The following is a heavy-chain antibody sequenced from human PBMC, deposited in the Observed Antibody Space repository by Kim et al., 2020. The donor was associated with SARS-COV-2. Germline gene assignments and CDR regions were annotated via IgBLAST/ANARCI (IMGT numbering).Heavy chain of an antibody. CDR2: IYSGGSST. D-gene: IGHD4-17*01. Sequence: GGSLRLSCAASGFTFSSYAMSWVRQAPGKGLEWVSVIYSGGSSTYYADSVKGRFTISRDNSKNTLYLQMNSLRAEDTAVYYCAKDYGDPPDGMDVWGQGTTVTVSS. J-gene: IGHJ6*02. CDR3: AKDYGDPPDGMDV. CDR1: GFTFSSYA. V-gene: IGHV3-23*03.